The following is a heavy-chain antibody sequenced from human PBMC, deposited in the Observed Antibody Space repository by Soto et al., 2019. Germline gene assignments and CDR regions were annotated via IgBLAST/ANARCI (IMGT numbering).Heavy chain of an antibody. V-gene: IGHV4-59*01. CDR2: VYYTGST. CDR3: ARGRTVRNYADDSSDYFYFFDY. J-gene: IGHJ4*02. CDR1: VASISTFY. Sequence: PSETLSLTCTVSVASISTFYWVWMRQSPGKEREWIGYVYYTGSTNYNPSLKSRVTISVDRSKNQFSLKLTSANAADTAVYYCARGRTVRNYADDSSDYFYFFDYWGQGTQVTVSS. D-gene: IGHD3-22*01.